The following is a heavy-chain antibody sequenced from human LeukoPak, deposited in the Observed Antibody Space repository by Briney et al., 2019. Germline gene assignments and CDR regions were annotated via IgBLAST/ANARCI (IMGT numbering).Heavy chain of an antibody. J-gene: IGHJ5*02. CDR2: IIAYNGNT. CDR3: AIETDNSFDP. Sequence: ASVKVSCKPAGYTFTSNGISWVRQVHREVLEWMGWIIAYNGNTNYTQKLQGRVTLTTDTSTSTACMKLRSLKTDDSAVYYCAIETDNSFDPWGQGTLVTVSS. V-gene: IGHV1-18*01. CDR1: GYTFTSNG.